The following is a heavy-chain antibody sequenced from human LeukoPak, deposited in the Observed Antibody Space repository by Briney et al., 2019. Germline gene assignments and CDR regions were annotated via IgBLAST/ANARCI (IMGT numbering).Heavy chain of an antibody. Sequence: GGSLRLSCAASGFTFSGYAMSWVRQAPGKGLEWVSVISNNGDNTFYADSVKGRFTISRDNSKNTLCLQMSSLRAEDTAIYYCAKDRPPTFCTSTSCPGENWFDPWGQGTLVTVSS. CDR2: ISNNGDNT. V-gene: IGHV3-23*01. CDR1: GFTFSGYA. D-gene: IGHD2-2*01. CDR3: AKDRPPTFCTSTSCPGENWFDP. J-gene: IGHJ5*02.